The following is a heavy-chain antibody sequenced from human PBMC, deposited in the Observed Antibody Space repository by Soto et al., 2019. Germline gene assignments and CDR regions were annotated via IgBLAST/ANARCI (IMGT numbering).Heavy chain of an antibody. CDR2: IGGSGATT. V-gene: IGHV3-23*01. Sequence: GGSLRLSCAVSGFTFSNCAMSWVRQAPGKGLEWVSAIGGSGATTYYADSVKGRFTISRDNSKNTLYLLMNSLRAEDTAVYYCAKDTGIAAPYYFDYWGQGTLVTVSS. J-gene: IGHJ4*02. D-gene: IGHD6-6*01. CDR1: GFTFSNCA. CDR3: AKDTGIAAPYYFDY.